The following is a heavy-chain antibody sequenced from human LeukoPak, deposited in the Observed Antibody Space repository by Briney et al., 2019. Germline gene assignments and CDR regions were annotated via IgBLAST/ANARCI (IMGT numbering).Heavy chain of an antibody. J-gene: IGHJ4*02. D-gene: IGHD4-17*01. CDR1: GGSVSDYY. Sequence: SETLSLTCTVSGGSVSDYYWSWIRQSPGKGLEWIGYIYYTGSTSYNPSLRSRVTMSADTSKNQFSLKLSSVTAADTAVYYCAREVGGDFDALDYWGQGTLVTVSS. V-gene: IGHV4-59*02. CDR2: IYYTGST. CDR3: AREVGGDFDALDY.